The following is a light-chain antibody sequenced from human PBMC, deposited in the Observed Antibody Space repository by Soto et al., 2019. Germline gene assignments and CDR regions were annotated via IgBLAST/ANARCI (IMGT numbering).Light chain of an antibody. J-gene: IGLJ3*02. CDR1: SSDVGYSDY. CDR2: QVN. V-gene: IGLV2-8*01. CDR3: GSYVGRNNWV. Sequence: QSALTQPPSASGSPGQSVTISCTGTSSDVGYSDYVSWYQQHPGKAPRLIISQVNKRTSGVPGRFFGSKSGNTASLTVSGLRADDEADYYCGSYVGRNNWVFGGGTKLTVL.